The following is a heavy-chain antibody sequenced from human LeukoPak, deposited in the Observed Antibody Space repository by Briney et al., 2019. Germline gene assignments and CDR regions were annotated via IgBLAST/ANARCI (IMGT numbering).Heavy chain of an antibody. V-gene: IGHV3-21*01. D-gene: IGHD4-23*01. CDR2: IGISSNKI. CDR3: ARDLASTVVTPYFDY. J-gene: IGHJ4*02. CDR1: GFTLRSYT. Sequence: GGSLRLSCAASGFTLRSYTMNWVRQAPGKGLEWVSSIGISSNKIYYADSVKGRFIISRDNAKNSVYLQMNSLRAEDTAVYYCARDLASTVVTPYFDYWGQGTLVTVSS.